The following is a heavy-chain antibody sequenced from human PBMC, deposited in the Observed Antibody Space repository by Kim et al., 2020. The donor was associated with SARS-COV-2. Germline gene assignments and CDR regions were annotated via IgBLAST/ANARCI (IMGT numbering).Heavy chain of an antibody. J-gene: IGHJ4*01. D-gene: IGHD6-13*01. CDR3: AREGRYSSSWYAHDY. V-gene: IGHV3-33*05. CDR2: ISYDGSNK. Sequence: GGSLRLSCAASGFTFSSYGMHWVRQAPGKGLEWVAVISYDGSNKYYADSVKGRFTISRDNSKNTLYLQMNSLRAEDTAVYYCAREGRYSSSWYAHDYWG. CDR1: GFTFSSYG.